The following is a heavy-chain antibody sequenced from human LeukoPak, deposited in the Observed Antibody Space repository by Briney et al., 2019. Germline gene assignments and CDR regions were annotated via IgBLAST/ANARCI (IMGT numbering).Heavy chain of an antibody. D-gene: IGHD6-19*01. CDR1: GGTFSSYA. CDR3: ARTDGSEAKPHFDY. V-gene: IGHV1-69*04. Sequence: SVKVSCKASGGTFSSYAISWVRQAPGQGLEWMGRIIPILGIANYAQKFQGRVTITADKSTSTAYMELSSLRSEDTAVYYCARTDGSEAKPHFDYWGQGTLVTVSS. CDR2: IIPILGIA. J-gene: IGHJ4*02.